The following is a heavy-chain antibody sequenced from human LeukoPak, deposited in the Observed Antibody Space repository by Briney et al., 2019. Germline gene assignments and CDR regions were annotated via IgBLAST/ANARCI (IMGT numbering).Heavy chain of an antibody. CDR2: IYSGGRT. V-gene: IGHV3-66*04. J-gene: IGHJ4*02. Sequence: ETLSLTCTVSGGSISTFLWHWVRQAPGKGLEWVSIIYSGGRTYYADSVKGRFTISRDSSKNTLYLQMSDLRAEDTAMYFCASHYYDSNGYQYLDNWGQGTLVTVSS. D-gene: IGHD3-22*01. CDR1: GGSISTFL. CDR3: ASHYYDSNGYQYLDN.